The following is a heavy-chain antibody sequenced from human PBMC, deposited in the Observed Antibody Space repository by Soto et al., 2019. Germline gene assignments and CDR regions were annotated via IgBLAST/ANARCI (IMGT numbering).Heavy chain of an antibody. CDR2: IYYNGST. CDR1: GGSISSKY. Sequence: QVQLQESDPGLVKPSETLSLTCTVSGGSISSKYWSWIRQPPGKGLEWVGYIYYNGSTNYKPSLKSRVTISVDASRNQFSRKLNSVTASDTAVYYCARLRWATIAEAGSFDYWGQGILVTVSS. J-gene: IGHJ4*02. V-gene: IGHV4-59*08. CDR3: ARLRWATIAEAGSFDY. D-gene: IGHD6-13*01.